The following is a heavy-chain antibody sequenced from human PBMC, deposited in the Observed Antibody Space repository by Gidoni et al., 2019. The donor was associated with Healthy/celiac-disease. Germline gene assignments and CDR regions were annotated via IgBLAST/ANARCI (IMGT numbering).Heavy chain of an antibody. Sequence: EVQLVESGGGLVKPGGSLRLSCAASGFTFSSSRMNWVRQAPGNGLEWVSSISSSSSYIYYADSVEGRFTISRDNAKNSMYLQMNRLRAEDTAGYYCAGDWICLRQQLAYYGMDVWGQGTTVTVSS. CDR1: GFTFSSSR. CDR3: AGDWICLRQQLAYYGMDV. J-gene: IGHJ6*02. CDR2: ISSSSSYI. D-gene: IGHD6-13*01. V-gene: IGHV3-21*01.